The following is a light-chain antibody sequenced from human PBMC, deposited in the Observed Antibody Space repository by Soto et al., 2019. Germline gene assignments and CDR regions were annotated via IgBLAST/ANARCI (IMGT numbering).Light chain of an antibody. J-gene: IGKJ2*01. CDR2: DAS. CDR3: QQYNSYPST. CDR1: QSISSW. V-gene: IGKV1-5*01. Sequence: DIQMTQSPSTLSASVGDRVTITCRASQSISSWLAWYQQKPGKAPKLLIYDASSLESGVPTRFSGSGSGTEFPLTLSSLQPDDFATYYCQQYNSYPSTFIQGTKLEIK.